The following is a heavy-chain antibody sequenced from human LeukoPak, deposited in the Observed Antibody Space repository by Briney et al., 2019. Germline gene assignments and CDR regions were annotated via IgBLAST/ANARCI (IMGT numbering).Heavy chain of an antibody. D-gene: IGHD5-24*01. CDR3: AKHRHPARTDGYYFDY. J-gene: IGHJ4*02. CDR2: ISHDANNK. Sequence: GGSLRLSCAASAFTFRAYGMHWVRQAPGKGLEWVAVISHDANNKYYADSVKGRFTISRDNSKNTLYLQMDSLRGEDTAVYYCAKHRHPARTDGYYFDYWGQGTLVSVSS. V-gene: IGHV3-30*18. CDR1: AFTFRAYG.